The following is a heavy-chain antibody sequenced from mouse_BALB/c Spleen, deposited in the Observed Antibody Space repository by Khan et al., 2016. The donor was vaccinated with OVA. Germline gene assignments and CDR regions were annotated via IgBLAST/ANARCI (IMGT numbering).Heavy chain of an antibody. V-gene: IGHV1S56*01. CDR1: GYTFTSYD. D-gene: IGHD2-14*01. Sequence: QVQLQQSGAELVKPGASVTLSCKASGYTFTSYDINWVRQRPEQGLEWIGWIFPGDGSTKYNEKFKGRATLTTDKSSSTAYMHLSRLTSEDSAGYFCARGGYGGFAYWGQGTLVTVSA. CDR2: IFPGDGST. J-gene: IGHJ3*01. CDR3: ARGGYGGFAY.